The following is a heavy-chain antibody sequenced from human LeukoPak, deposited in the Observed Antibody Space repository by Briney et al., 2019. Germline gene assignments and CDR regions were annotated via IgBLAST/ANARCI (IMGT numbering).Heavy chain of an antibody. J-gene: IGHJ4*02. V-gene: IGHV1-69*13. CDR3: ARGHFTGPTVTTFGGVIDY. CDR2: GIPIFCTA. D-gene: IGHD3-16*01. Sequence: ASVKVSCKASGGTFSSYAISWVRQAPGQGLEWMGGGIPIFCTANYAQKFQGRFTITADESTSTAYMELSSLRSEDTAVYYCARGHFTGPTVTTFGGVIDYWGQGTLVTVSS. CDR1: GGTFSSYA.